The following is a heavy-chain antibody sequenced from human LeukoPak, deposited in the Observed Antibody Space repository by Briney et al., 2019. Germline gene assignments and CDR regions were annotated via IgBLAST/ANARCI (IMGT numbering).Heavy chain of an antibody. D-gene: IGHD3-3*01. CDR3: ASRPVLRFLEWLFGPDY. CDR2: IYYSGST. J-gene: IGHJ4*02. Sequence: SETLSLTCTVSGGSISSYYWSWIRQPPGKGLEWIGYIYYSGSTNYNPSLKSRVTISVDTSKNQFSLKLSSVTAADTAVYYCASRPVLRFLEWLFGPDYWGQGTLVTVSS. CDR1: GGSISSYY. V-gene: IGHV4-59*12.